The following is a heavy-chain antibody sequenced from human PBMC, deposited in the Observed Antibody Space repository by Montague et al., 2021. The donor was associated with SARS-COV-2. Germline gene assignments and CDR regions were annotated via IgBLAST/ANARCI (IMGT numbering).Heavy chain of an antibody. J-gene: IGHJ2*01. D-gene: IGHD5-18*01. CDR1: GGSISGYY. CDR3: ARDFRLQLWQTNYYFGL. CDR2: INDTGNT. Sequence: SETLSLTCTVSGGSISGYYWSWIRQPPGKGPEWIGKINDTGNTNYNPSLKSRVTISEDTSKNQFSLRLTSVTAADTAVYYCARDFRLQLWQTNYYFGLWGRGTLVSVSS. V-gene: IGHV4-59*01.